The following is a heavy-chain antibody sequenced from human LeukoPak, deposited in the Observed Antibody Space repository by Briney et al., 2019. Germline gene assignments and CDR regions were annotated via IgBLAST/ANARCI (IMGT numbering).Heavy chain of an antibody. V-gene: IGHV1-24*01. D-gene: IGHD2-15*01. CDR1: GYTLTELS. J-gene: IGHJ5*02. Sequence: GASVKVSCKVSGYTLTELSMHWVRQAPGKGLEWMGGFDPEDGETIYAQKFQGRVTMTEDTSTDTAYMELSSLRSEDTAVYYCATIHXLGYCSGGSCYSSNWFDPWGQGALVTVSS. CDR3: ATIHXLGYCSGGSCYSSNWFDP. CDR2: FDPEDGET.